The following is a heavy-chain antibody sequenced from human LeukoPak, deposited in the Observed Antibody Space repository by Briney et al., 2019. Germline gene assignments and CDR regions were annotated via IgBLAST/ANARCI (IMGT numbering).Heavy chain of an antibody. Sequence: GGSLRLSCAASEFTFSSYWMSWVRQAPGKGLGWVANIKLDGSEKYYVDSVKGRFTISRDNAKNSLYLQMNSLRAEDTAVYYCARDSGSEMATISLRWYFDLWGRGTLVTVSS. J-gene: IGHJ2*01. V-gene: IGHV3-7*01. CDR2: IKLDGSEK. CDR3: ARDSGSEMATISLRWYFDL. D-gene: IGHD5-24*01. CDR1: EFTFSSYW.